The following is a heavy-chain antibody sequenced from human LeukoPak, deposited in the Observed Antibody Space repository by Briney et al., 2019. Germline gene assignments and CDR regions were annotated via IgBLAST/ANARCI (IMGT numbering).Heavy chain of an antibody. Sequence: SETLSLTCTVSGGSISSYYWSWIRQPPGKGLEWIGYIYTSGSTNYNPSLMSLVTISVDTSNTQFSLNLSSVTAADTAVYYCARQDILTGYFISGWAFDIWGQGTMVTVSS. CDR2: IYTSGST. CDR1: GGSISSYY. D-gene: IGHD3-9*01. J-gene: IGHJ3*02. CDR3: ARQDILTGYFISGWAFDI. V-gene: IGHV4-4*09.